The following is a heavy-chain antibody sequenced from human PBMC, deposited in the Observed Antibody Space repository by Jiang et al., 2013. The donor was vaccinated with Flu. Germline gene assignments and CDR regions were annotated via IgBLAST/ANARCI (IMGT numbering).Heavy chain of an antibody. V-gene: IGHV3-23*01. CDR2: ISGSGGST. Sequence: ISGSGGSTYYADSVKGRFTISRDNSKNTLYLQMNSLRAEDTAVYYCRTVATIGDWYFDLWGRGTLVTVSS. D-gene: IGHD5-12*01. J-gene: IGHJ2*01. CDR3: RTVATIGDWYFDL.